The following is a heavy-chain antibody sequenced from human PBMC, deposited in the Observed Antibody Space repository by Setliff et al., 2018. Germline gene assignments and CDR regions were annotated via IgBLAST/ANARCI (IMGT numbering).Heavy chain of an antibody. CDR3: ARQMSPPGMARARGFNWFDP. CDR2: IFYDGNS. D-gene: IGHD3-10*01. V-gene: IGHV4-39*01. CDR1: GGPISSSIYY. J-gene: IGHJ5*02. Sequence: SETLSLTCSASGGPISSSIYYWVWIRQPPGKGLEWIGAIFYDGNSYYNTSLKGRVTMSVDTSKNVFSLKLRSVTAADTSVYYCARQMSPPGMARARGFNWFDPWGQGTQVTVSS.